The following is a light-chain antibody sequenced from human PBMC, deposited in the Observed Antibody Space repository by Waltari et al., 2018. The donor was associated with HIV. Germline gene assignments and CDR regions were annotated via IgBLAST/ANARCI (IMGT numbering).Light chain of an antibody. J-gene: IGLJ2*01. CDR3: SSYADRNGFYVV. V-gene: IGLV2-8*01. CDR2: EVT. CDR1: NSDIGGYNY. Sequence: QSALTQPPSASGSPGQSVTISCTGTNSDIGGYNYVSWYQQHPAKAPTLVISEVTKRPSGVPGRFSGSKSGTTSSLTVSGLQAEDEADYYCSSYADRNGFYVVFGGGTRLTVL.